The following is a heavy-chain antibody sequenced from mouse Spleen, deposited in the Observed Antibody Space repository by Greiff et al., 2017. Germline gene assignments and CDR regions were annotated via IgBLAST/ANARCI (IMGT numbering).Heavy chain of an antibody. J-gene: IGHJ1*03. CDR1: GFSINSDCY. CDR3: ARVYGSSYWYFDV. CDR2: TFYSGIT. Sequence: VQLKQSGPSLVRPSQTLSLTCTVTGFSINSDCYWIWIRQFPGNKLEYIGYTFYSGITYYNPSLESRTYITRDTSKNQFSLKLSSVTTEDTATYYCARVYGSSYWYFDVWGTGTTVTVSS. D-gene: IGHD1-1*01. V-gene: IGHV3-3*01.